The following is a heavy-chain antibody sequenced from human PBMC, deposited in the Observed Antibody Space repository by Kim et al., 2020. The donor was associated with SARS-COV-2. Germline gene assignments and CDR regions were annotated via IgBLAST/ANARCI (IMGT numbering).Heavy chain of an antibody. D-gene: IGHD3-22*01. J-gene: IGHJ4*02. CDR1: GGSISSSSYY. CDR3: ARRYYDSSGYYDY. V-gene: IGHV4-39*01. CDR2: IYYSGST. Sequence: SETLSLTCTVSGGSISSSSYYWGWIRQPPGKGLEWIGSIYYSGSTYYNPSLKSRVTISVDTSKNQFSLKLSSVTAADTAVYYCARRYYDSSGYYDYWGQGTLVTVSS.